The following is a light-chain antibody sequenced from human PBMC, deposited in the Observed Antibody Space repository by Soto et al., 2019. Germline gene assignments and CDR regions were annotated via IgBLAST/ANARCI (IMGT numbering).Light chain of an antibody. V-gene: IGKV3-11*01. CDR3: QQRYNWPST. Sequence: VLTQSPATLSLSPGERATLSCRASQSVNAYLAWYQHKPGPAPRLLLYDASNRATGIPARFSGSGSGTDFTLTISYLEPEDFAVYYCQQRYNWPSTFGQGTRLEIK. CDR2: DAS. CDR1: QSVNAY. J-gene: IGKJ5*01.